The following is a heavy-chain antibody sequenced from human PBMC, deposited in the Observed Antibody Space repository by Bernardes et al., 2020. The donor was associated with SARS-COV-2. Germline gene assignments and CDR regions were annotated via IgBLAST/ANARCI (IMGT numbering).Heavy chain of an antibody. V-gene: IGHV5-51*01. J-gene: IGHJ4*02. CDR3: ATSNVAAADKYYFDY. CDR2: IYPGDSDT. Sequence: GGSLKISCEASGYTITNYWIAWVRQMPGKGLEWMGIIYPGDSDTRYSPSFQGHVTISADKSINTAYLQWSSLKASDTAIYYCATSNVAAADKYYFDYWGQGSQVTVSS. CDR1: GYTITNYW. D-gene: IGHD6-13*01.